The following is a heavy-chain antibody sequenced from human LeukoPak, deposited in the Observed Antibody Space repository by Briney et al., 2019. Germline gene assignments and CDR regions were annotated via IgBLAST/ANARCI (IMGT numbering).Heavy chain of an antibody. J-gene: IGHJ4*02. CDR2: IHGGGTT. Sequence: GGSLRLSCAVSGFTVSSNYMIWVRQAPGKGLEWVSLIHGGGTTYYADSVKGRFTISSDSSKNTVYLEMNSLRAEDTAVYYCARAPNYGDYGGQWGRGTLVTVSS. V-gene: IGHV3-53*01. CDR3: ARAPNYGDYGGQ. CDR1: GFTVSSNY. D-gene: IGHD4-17*01.